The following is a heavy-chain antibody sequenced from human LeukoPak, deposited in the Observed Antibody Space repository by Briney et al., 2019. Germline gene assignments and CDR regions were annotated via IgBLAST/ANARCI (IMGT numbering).Heavy chain of an antibody. J-gene: IGHJ4*02. D-gene: IGHD5-18*01. CDR1: GYTFTSYA. CDR2: INAGNGNT. V-gene: IGHV1-3*01. CDR3: VRDVDTSLSTVH. Sequence: ASVKVSCKASGYTFTSYALHWVRQAPGQRLEWMGWINAGNGNTKFSQKFQGRVTITRDTSASTAYMELSSLRSQDTAMYYCVRDVDTSLSTVHWGQGTLVTVSS.